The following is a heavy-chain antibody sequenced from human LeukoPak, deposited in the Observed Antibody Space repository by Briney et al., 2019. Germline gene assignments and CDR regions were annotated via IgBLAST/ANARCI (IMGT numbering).Heavy chain of an antibody. CDR1: GFTFRNYV. V-gene: IGHV3-30-3*01. CDR2: ISYDGSNK. CDR3: AREGHYYDSSGYGNWFDP. D-gene: IGHD3-22*01. Sequence: PGGSLRLSCAASGFTFRNYVIHWVRQAPGKGLEWVAVISYDGSNKYYADSVKGRFTISRDNSKNTLYLQMNSLRAEDTAVYYCAREGHYYDSSGYGNWFDPWGQGTLVTVSS. J-gene: IGHJ5*02.